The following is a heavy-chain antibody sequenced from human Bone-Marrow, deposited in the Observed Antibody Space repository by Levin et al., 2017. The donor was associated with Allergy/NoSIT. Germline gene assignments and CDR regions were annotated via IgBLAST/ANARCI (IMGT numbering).Heavy chain of an antibody. Sequence: SCAASGFTFSTYAMNWVRRAPGKGLESVSGISASGSSTYYGDSVKGRFTISRDNSKNTLYLQMNSLRAGDTAIYYCARAADSSGYYLPFKHWGQGTLVTVSS. CDR2: ISASGSST. V-gene: IGHV3-23*01. D-gene: IGHD3-22*01. CDR3: ARAADSSGYYLPFKH. CDR1: GFTFSTYA. J-gene: IGHJ1*01.